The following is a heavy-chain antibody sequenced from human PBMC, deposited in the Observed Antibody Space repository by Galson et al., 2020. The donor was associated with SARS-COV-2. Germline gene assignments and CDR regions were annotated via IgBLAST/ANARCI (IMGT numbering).Heavy chain of an antibody. CDR3: ARDWLSSWHFDY. D-gene: IGHD6-13*01. Sequence: GGSLRLSCAASGFTFSSYSMNWVRQAPGKGLEWVSSISSSSSYIYYADSVKGRFTISRDNAKTSLYLQMNSLRAEDTAVYYCARDWLSSWHFDYWGQGTLVTVSS. CDR2: ISSSSSYI. V-gene: IGHV3-21*01. CDR1: GFTFSSYS. J-gene: IGHJ4*02.